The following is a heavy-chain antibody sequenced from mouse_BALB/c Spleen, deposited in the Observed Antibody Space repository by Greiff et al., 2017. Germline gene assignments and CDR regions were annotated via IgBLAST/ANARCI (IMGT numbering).Heavy chain of an antibody. J-gene: IGHJ4*01. V-gene: IGHV1-80*01. D-gene: IGHD2-10*02. Sequence: VQLQESGAELVRPGSSVKISCKASGYAFSSYWMNWVKQRPGQGLEWIGQIYPGDGDTNYNGKFKGKATLTADKSSSTAYMQLSSLTSEDSALYYCARRYGNYGAMDYWGQGTSVTVSS. CDR2: IYPGDGDT. CDR3: ARRYGNYGAMDY. CDR1: GYAFSSYW.